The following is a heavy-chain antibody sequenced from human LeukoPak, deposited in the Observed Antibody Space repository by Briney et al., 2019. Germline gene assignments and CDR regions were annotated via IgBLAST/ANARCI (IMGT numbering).Heavy chain of an antibody. Sequence: PSETLSFTCTVSGGSISSSSYYWGWIRQPPGKGLEWIGNIYYSGSTYYNPSLQNRVTISVDTSKNQFSLKLISVTAADTAVYYCSREQLGYCSSTSCTALTFDPWGQGTLVTVSS. CDR1: GGSISSSSYY. CDR3: SREQLGYCSSTSCTALTFDP. J-gene: IGHJ5*02. V-gene: IGHV4-39*01. D-gene: IGHD2-2*01. CDR2: IYYSGST.